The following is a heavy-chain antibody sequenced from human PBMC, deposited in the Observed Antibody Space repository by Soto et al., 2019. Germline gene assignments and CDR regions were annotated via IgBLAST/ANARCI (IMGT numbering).Heavy chain of an antibody. CDR3: ARGSSGSYLHHQGGWYFDL. CDR1: GYTFTSYY. D-gene: IGHD3-22*01. J-gene: IGHJ2*01. V-gene: IGHV1-46*01. Sequence: QVQLVQPGAEVKKPGASVKVSCKASGYTFTSYYMHWVRQAPGQGLEWLGIINPSGGSTSYAQKVQGRVHITRDMSKSTVYMELSSLRSEDTAVYDCARGSSGSYLHHQGGWYFDLWGRGTLVTVSS. CDR2: INPSGGST.